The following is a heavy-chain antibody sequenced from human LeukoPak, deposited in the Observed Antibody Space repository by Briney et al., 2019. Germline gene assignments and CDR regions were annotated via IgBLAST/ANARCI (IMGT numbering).Heavy chain of an antibody. CDR1: GVTFSSYA. Sequence: PGGSLRLSCAASGVTFSSYAMSWVRQAPGKGLEWVSSISSSSSYIYYADSVKGRFTISRDNAKNSLYLQVNSLRAEDMAVYYCARDATYYYYVMDVWGQGTTVTVSS. CDR3: ARDATYYYYVMDV. CDR2: ISSSSSYI. J-gene: IGHJ6*02. V-gene: IGHV3-21*01.